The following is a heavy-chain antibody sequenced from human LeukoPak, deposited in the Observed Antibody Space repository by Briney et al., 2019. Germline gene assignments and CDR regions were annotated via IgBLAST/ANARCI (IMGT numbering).Heavy chain of an antibody. CDR2: ISRSDFYT. Sequence: AGGSLRLSCVSSGFTFSDHYMTWIRQAPGKGLGWVSYISRSDFYTHYADSVKGRFIISRDNAKNSLFLQMNSLRVEDTAVYYCARNLASGRGFRNAVDVWGQGTSVTVSS. V-gene: IGHV3-11*06. CDR3: ARNLASGRGFRNAVDV. D-gene: IGHD3-10*01. J-gene: IGHJ6*02. CDR1: GFTFSDHY.